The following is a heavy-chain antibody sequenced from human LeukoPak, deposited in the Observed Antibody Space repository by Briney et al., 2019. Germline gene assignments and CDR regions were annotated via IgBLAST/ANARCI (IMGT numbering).Heavy chain of an antibody. CDR3: ARGGHYGVENWFDP. D-gene: IGHD4-17*01. CDR2: IYHSGTT. J-gene: IGHJ5*02. Sequence: SETLSLTCTVSGYSISSHYYWGWIRQPPGKGLEWIGSIYHSGTTYYNPSLKSRVTMSIVTSKNQFSLKLTSVTAADTAVYYCARGGHYGVENWFDPWGHGTLVSVSS. V-gene: IGHV4-38-2*02. CDR1: GYSISSHYY.